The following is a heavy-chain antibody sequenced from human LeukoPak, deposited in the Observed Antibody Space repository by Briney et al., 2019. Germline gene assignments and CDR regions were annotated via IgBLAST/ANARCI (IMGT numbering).Heavy chain of an antibody. J-gene: IGHJ6*02. CDR1: GFTFSTHW. D-gene: IGHD3-10*01. CDR3: ASLLTPYHGSGGGGVDV. Sequence: GGSLRLSCAASGFTFSTHWMYWVRQAPGRELVWVSRISGDGSMTSYADSVKGRFTISRDNAKDTLYLQMTSLRVEDTAVYSCASLLTPYHGSGGGGVDVWGQGTTVTVSS. V-gene: IGHV3-74*01. CDR2: ISGDGSMT.